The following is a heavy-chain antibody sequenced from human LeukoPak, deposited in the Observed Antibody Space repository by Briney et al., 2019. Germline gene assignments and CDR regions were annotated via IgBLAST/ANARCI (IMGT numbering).Heavy chain of an antibody. V-gene: IGHV3-74*01. CDR3: ARYRGSSFDY. CDR1: GFTFSNYW. Sequence: GGSLRLSCAASGFTFSNYWMHWVRQAPGKGLVWVSHINNDDSSTSYADSVKGRFTISRDNAKNTLYLHMNSLRAEDTAVYYCARYRGSSFDYWGQGTLVTVSS. J-gene: IGHJ4*02. D-gene: IGHD1-26*01. CDR2: INNDDSST.